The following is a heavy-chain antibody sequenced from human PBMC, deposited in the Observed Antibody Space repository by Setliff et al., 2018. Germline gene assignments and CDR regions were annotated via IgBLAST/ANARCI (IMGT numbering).Heavy chain of an antibody. D-gene: IGHD3-16*01. CDR2: IFYSGSS. V-gene: IGHV4-59*01. Sequence: SETLSLTCTVSGVSIRSYYWSWIRQPPGKGLEWIGYIFYSGSSNYNPSLQSRVSISVDTSKNQLSLKLDSLTAADTAVYYCARDRTAYTYGLDVWGQGTTVTVSS. CDR1: GVSIRSYY. CDR3: ARDRTAYTYGLDV. J-gene: IGHJ6*02.